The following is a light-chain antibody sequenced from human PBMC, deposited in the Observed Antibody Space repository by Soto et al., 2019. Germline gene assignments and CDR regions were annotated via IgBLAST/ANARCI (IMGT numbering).Light chain of an antibody. V-gene: IGKV3-11*01. CDR3: QQRSNWPPGFT. CDR1: QSVSSY. J-gene: IGKJ3*01. Sequence: EIVLTQSPATLSLSPGERATLSCRASQSVSSYLAWYQQKPGQGPRLLIYDASNRATGIPARFSGSGSGTDFTLTISSLEPEDFAVYYCQQRSNWPPGFTFGPGTKVDIK. CDR2: DAS.